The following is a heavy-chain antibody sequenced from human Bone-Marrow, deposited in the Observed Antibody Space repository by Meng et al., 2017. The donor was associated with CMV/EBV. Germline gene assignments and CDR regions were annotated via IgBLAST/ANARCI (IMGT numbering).Heavy chain of an antibody. CDR1: GFTFSSYS. D-gene: IGHD3-3*01. Sequence: GKSLKISCAASGFTFSSYSMNWVRQAPGKGLEWVSYISSSGSTIYYTDSVKGRFTISRDNAKNSLYLQMNSLRAEDTAVYYCARGGKGGHHVLRFLEWLRNPDYWGQGTLVTVSS. V-gene: IGHV3-48*04. J-gene: IGHJ4*02. CDR2: ISSSGSTI. CDR3: ARGGKGGHHVLRFLEWLRNPDY.